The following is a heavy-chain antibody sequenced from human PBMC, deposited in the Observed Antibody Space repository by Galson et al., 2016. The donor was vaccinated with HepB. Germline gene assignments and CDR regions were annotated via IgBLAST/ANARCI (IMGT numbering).Heavy chain of an antibody. V-gene: IGHV3-74*01. CDR2: ISSDGSST. CDR3: TRGRNWFYLYFDL. Sequence: SLRLSCAASGFTFSTSWMHWVRQVPGKGLVWVSRISSDGSSTYYADSVKGRFTISRDDAKITLYLQMNSLRADDPAVYYCTRGRNWFYLYFDLWGRGTLVTVSS. D-gene: IGHD1-1*01. CDR1: GFTFSTSW. J-gene: IGHJ2*01.